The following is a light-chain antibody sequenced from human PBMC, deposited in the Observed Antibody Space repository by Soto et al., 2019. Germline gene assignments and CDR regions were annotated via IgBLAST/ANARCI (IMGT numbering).Light chain of an antibody. CDR3: TSYAGTYSFFYV. Sequence: QSVLTQPPSASGSPGQSVTISCTGTSSDVGAYNYVSWYQQLPGKAPKLIIYEVSKRPSRVPDRFSGSKSGNTASLTVSGLQAEDEADYYCTSYAGTYSFFYVFGTGTKVTVL. CDR1: SSDVGAYNY. J-gene: IGLJ1*01. V-gene: IGLV2-8*01. CDR2: EVS.